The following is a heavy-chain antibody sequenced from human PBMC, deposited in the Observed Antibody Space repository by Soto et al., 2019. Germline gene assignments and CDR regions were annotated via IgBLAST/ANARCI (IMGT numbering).Heavy chain of an antibody. V-gene: IGHV3-30-3*01. CDR1: GFTFSSYA. Sequence: QVQLVESGGGVVQPGRSLRLSCAASGFTFSSYAMHWVRQAPGKGLEWVAVISYDGSNKYYADSVKGRFTISRDNSKNTLYLQMNSLRAEDTAVYYCARDRTGGKWIQLWLLTVDWGQGTLVTVSS. CDR3: ARDRTGGKWIQLWLLTVD. CDR2: ISYDGSNK. D-gene: IGHD5-18*01. J-gene: IGHJ4*02.